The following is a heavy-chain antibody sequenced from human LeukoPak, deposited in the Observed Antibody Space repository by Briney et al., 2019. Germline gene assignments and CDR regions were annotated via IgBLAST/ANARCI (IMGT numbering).Heavy chain of an antibody. CDR2: INPNSGGT. CDR1: GYTFTSYY. Sequence: ASVKVSCKASGYTFTSYYMHWVRQAPGQGLEWMGWINPNSGGTNYAQKFQGRVTMTRDTSISTAYMELSRLRSDDTAVYYCARETGYAYGRAPLDYWGQGTLVTVSS. J-gene: IGHJ4*02. D-gene: IGHD5-18*01. V-gene: IGHV1-2*02. CDR3: ARETGYAYGRAPLDY.